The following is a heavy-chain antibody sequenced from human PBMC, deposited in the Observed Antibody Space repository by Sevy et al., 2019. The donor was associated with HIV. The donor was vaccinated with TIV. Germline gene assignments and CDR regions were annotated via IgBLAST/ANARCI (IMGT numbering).Heavy chain of an antibody. D-gene: IGHD2-8*01. J-gene: IGHJ4*02. CDR1: GFAFFEYS. Sequence: GGSLRLSCPASGFAFFEYSMSWIRQAPGKGLEWVATFSFGCGKINYADSVKGRFTISRDNSKNSFYLQMDNLRVEDTALYYCAREGCSRPHDYWGQGTRVTVSS. V-gene: IGHV3-23*01. CDR2: FSFGCGKI. CDR3: AREGCSRPHDY.